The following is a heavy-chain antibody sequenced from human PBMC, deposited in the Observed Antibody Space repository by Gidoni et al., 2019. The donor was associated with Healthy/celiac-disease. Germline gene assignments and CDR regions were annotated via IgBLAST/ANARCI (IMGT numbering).Heavy chain of an antibody. CDR2: IYSGGST. CDR3: AREGIAAAGYYYYYGMDV. V-gene: IGHV3-53*04. CDR1: GFTVSSNY. Sequence: EVQLVESGGGLVQPGGSLRLSCAASGFTVSSNYMSWVRQAPGKGLEWVSVIYSGGSTYYADSVKGRFTISRHNAKKTLYLQMNSLRAEDTAVYYCAREGIAAAGYYYYYGMDVWGQGTTVTVSS. D-gene: IGHD6-13*01. J-gene: IGHJ6*02.